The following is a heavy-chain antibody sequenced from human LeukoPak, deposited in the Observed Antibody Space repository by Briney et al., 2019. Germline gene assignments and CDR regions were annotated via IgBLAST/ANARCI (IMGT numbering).Heavy chain of an antibody. D-gene: IGHD6-13*01. J-gene: IGHJ4*02. CDR3: AKDRGIAAANDY. Sequence: GGSLRLSCAASGLTFRSYAMSWVRQAPGKGLEWVSSISGNGGTTNYADSVRGRFAISRDNFRNTLSLQMNSLRVEDTATYYCAKDRGIAAANDYWGQGVQVTVSS. CDR2: ISGNGGTT. V-gene: IGHV3-23*01. CDR1: GLTFRSYA.